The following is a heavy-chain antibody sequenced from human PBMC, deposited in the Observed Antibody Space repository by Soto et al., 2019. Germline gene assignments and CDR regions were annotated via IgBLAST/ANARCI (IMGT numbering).Heavy chain of an antibody. V-gene: IGHV1-69*13. D-gene: IGHD6-13*01. Sequence: SVKVSCKASGGTFSSYAISWLRQAPGQGLEWMGGIIPIFGTANYAQKFQGRVTITADESTSTAYMELSSLRSEDTAVYYCARDLGDSLTAGPGYWGQGTLVTVSS. CDR3: ARDLGDSLTAGPGY. J-gene: IGHJ4*02. CDR2: IIPIFGTA. CDR1: GGTFSSYA.